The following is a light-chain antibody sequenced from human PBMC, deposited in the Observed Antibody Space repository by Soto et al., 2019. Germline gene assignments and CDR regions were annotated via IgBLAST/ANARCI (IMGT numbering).Light chain of an antibody. CDR3: QQYGSSPWT. CDR1: QSVSSSY. CDR2: GVS. Sequence: EIVLTQSPGTRSLSPGERATLSCRASQSVSSSYLAWYQQKPGQAPRPLIYGVSSRAIGIPDRFSGSGSGTDFTLTISRLEPEDFAVYYCQQYGSSPWTFGQWTKVEIK. J-gene: IGKJ1*01. V-gene: IGKV3-20*01.